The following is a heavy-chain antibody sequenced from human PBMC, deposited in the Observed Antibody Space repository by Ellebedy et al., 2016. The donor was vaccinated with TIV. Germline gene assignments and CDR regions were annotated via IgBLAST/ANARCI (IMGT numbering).Heavy chain of an antibody. CDR1: GGSFSGYY. J-gene: IGHJ5*02. Sequence: SETLSLTXDVNGGSFSGYYWSWIRQSPGKGLEWIGEIDHSGSINYNPSLKSRVTLLLDTSARQFSLKLSSVTAADTAVYYCARNILLRGWFDPWGQGTLVTVSS. CDR2: IDHSGSI. CDR3: ARNILLRGWFDP. V-gene: IGHV4-34*01. D-gene: IGHD1-26*01.